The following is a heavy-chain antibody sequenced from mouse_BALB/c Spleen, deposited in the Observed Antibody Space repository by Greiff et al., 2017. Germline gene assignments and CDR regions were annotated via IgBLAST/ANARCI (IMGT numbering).Heavy chain of an antibody. J-gene: IGHJ2*01. D-gene: IGHD2-1*01. Sequence: EVKVVESGGGLVKPGGSLKLSCAASGFTFSSYTMSWVRQTPEKRLEWVATISSGGSYTYYPDSVKGRFTISRDNAKNTLYLQMSSLKSEDTAMYYCTRDGNYSYYFDDWGQGTTLTVSS. V-gene: IGHV5-6-4*01. CDR2: ISSGGSYT. CDR1: GFTFSSYT. CDR3: TRDGNYSYYFDD.